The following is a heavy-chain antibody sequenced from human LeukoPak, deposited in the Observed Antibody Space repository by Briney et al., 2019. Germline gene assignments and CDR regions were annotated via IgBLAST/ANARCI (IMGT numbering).Heavy chain of an antibody. D-gene: IGHD3-16*01. Sequence: GGSLRLSCAASGFTFSSYGMHWVRQAPGKGLEWVAVISYDGSNKYYADSVKGRFTISRDNSKNTLYLQMNSLRAEDTAMYYCAKGPEGDALDYWGQGTLVTVSS. CDR1: GFTFSSYG. CDR3: AKGPEGDALDY. V-gene: IGHV3-30*18. CDR2: ISYDGSNK. J-gene: IGHJ4*02.